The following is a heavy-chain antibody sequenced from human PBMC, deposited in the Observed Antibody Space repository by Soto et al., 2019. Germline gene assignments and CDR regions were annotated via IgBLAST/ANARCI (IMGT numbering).Heavy chain of an antibody. J-gene: IGHJ6*03. V-gene: IGHV3-33*01. CDR3: ARVANSNPRWAVANYYYYMDV. D-gene: IGHD2-8*01. Sequence: PGGSLRLSCAASGFTFSSYGMHWVRQAPGKGLEWVAVIWYDGSNKYYADSVKGRFTISRDNSKNTLYLQMNSLRAEDTAVYYCARVANSNPRWAVANYYYYMDVWGKGTTVTVSS. CDR1: GFTFSSYG. CDR2: IWYDGSNK.